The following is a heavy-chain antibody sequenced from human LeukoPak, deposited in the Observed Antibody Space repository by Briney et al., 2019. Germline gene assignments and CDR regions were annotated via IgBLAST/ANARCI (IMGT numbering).Heavy chain of an antibody. J-gene: IGHJ4*02. CDR2: IYYTGST. Sequence: SETLSLTCTVSGGSISSYYWSWIRQPPGKGLEWIGYIYYTGSTNYNPSLKSRVTISIDMSKNQFSLKLSSVTAADTAVYYCARGVNSGYSDYWGQGTLVTVSS. D-gene: IGHD1-26*01. V-gene: IGHV4-59*01. CDR3: ARGVNSGYSDY. CDR1: GGSISSYY.